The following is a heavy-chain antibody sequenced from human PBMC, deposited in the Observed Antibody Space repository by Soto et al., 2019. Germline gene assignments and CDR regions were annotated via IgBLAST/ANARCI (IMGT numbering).Heavy chain of an antibody. CDR3: ARCTYYDILTGWRSHGAGYYGMDV. V-gene: IGHV4-34*01. CDR2: INHSGST. J-gene: IGHJ6*02. D-gene: IGHD3-9*01. Sequence: TWETLSLTCAFYGWSFSGHYCSWSLQPPGKGLEWIGEINHSGSTNYNPSLKSRVTISVDTSKNQFSLKLSSVTAADTAVYYCARCTYYDILTGWRSHGAGYYGMDVWGQGNTVTGSS. CDR1: GWSFSGHY.